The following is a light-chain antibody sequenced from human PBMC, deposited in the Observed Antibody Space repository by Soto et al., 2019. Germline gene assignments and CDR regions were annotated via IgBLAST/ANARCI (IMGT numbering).Light chain of an antibody. Sequence: DIQLTQSPSVLSASVGDTVTITCRASQALSNYLAWYQQKPGKAPDLLIYSASTLQSGVPSRFSGSGSETEFSLTIRALQPEDFANYYCQPLSCYTLTFGGGTNVDIK. CDR2: SAS. V-gene: IGKV1-9*01. J-gene: IGKJ4*01. CDR1: QALSNY. CDR3: QPLSCYTLT.